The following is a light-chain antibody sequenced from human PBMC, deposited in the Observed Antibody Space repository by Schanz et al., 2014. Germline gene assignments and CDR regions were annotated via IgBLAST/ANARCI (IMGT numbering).Light chain of an antibody. J-gene: IGLJ3*02. Sequence: QSALTQPASVSGSPGQSITISCTGTSSDVGGYNYVSWYQHHPGKAPKLMIYDVSKRPSGVPDRFSGSKSGNTASLTISGLQAEDEADYYCSSYTSIGTRVFGGGTKVTVL. V-gene: IGLV2-14*03. CDR2: DVS. CDR3: SSYTSIGTRV. CDR1: SSDVGGYNY.